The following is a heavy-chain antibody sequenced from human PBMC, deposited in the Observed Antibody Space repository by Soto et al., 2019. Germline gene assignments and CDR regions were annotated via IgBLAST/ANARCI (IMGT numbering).Heavy chain of an antibody. CDR2: IYYSGST. J-gene: IGHJ5*02. Sequence: WDPLPLMCTVSGRHILRYERSEIRQPPGKGPERIGYIYYSGSTNYNPSLKSRVTISVDRSKNQFSLKLSSVTAADTAVYYCARVPDRWGQGTLVTVS. D-gene: IGHD2-2*01. V-gene: IGHV4-59*12. CDR1: GRHILRYE. CDR3: ARVPDR.